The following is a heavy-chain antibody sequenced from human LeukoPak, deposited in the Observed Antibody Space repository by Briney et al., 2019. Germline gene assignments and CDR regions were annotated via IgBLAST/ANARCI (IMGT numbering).Heavy chain of an antibody. J-gene: IGHJ1*01. Sequence: PGGALRLSCAVSGFTFSSYAMSWVRQAPGKGRQWVAAISGSGGGTDYADSVKGRFTISRDNSENTLYLQMNSLRAEDTAVYYCAKGEQWLVLYFQHWGQGTLVTVSS. CDR3: AKGEQWLVLYFQH. CDR1: GFTFSSYA. V-gene: IGHV3-23*01. D-gene: IGHD6-19*01. CDR2: ISGSGGGT.